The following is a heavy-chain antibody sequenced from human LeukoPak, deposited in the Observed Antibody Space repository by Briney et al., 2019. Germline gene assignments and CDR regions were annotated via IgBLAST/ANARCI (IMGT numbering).Heavy chain of an antibody. CDR3: PRLWSNYGNSFDS. V-gene: IGHV3-66*01. D-gene: IGHD4-17*01. Sequence: GGSLRLSCAASGFTVSTNYMNWVRQAPGKGPEWVAVIYSSGVTYYADSVKGRFTISRDNSKNTVNLQMTSLRAEDTAVYYCPRLWSNYGNSFDSWGQGTLVTVAS. J-gene: IGHJ4*02. CDR1: GFTVSTNY. CDR2: IYSSGVT.